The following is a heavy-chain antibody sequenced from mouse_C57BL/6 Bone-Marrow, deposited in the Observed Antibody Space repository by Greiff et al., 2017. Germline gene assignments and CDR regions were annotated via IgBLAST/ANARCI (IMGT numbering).Heavy chain of an antibody. D-gene: IGHD1-1*01. J-gene: IGHJ4*01. CDR1: GYTFTSYG. Sequence: VQLQQSGAELARPGASVKLSCKASGYTFTSYGISWVKQRTGQGLEWIGEIYPRSGNTYYNEKFKGKATLTADKSSSTAYMELRSLTSEDSAVYFCARCTTVVATDYAMDYWGQGTSVTGSS. CDR3: ARCTTVVATDYAMDY. V-gene: IGHV1-81*01. CDR2: IYPRSGNT.